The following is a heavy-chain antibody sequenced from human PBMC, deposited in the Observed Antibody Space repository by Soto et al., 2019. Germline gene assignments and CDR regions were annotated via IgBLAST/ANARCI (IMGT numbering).Heavy chain of an antibody. CDR2: IYYSGST. D-gene: IGHD6-19*01. J-gene: IGHJ4*02. V-gene: IGHV4-59*11. CDR1: DVSSSSHY. CDR3: ARGTGLVRGFDY. Sequence: TLPLSSIFSDVSSSSHYLRWIMKPPGKGLEWIGYIYYSGSTNYNPSLKSRVTISVDTSKNKFSLKLSSVTAADMVVYYCARGTGLVRGFDYCGQGTLVNVSS.